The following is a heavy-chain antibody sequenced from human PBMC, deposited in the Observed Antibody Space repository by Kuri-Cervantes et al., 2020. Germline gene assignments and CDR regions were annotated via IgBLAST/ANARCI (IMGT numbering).Heavy chain of an antibody. D-gene: IGHD1-1*01. Sequence: SLKISCAASGFTFDDYAMHWVRQAPGKGLEWVSGISWNSGSIGYADSVKGRFTISRDNAKNSVYLQMNSLRAGDTALYFCARNWHDGFDVWGQGTLVTVSS. CDR3: ARNWHDGFDV. CDR2: ISWNSGSI. CDR1: GFTFDDYA. J-gene: IGHJ3*01. V-gene: IGHV3-9*01.